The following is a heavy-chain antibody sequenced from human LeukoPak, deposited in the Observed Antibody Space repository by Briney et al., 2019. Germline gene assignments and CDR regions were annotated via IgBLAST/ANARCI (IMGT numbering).Heavy chain of an antibody. CDR2: ISWNSGSI. CDR3: ANRNGN. V-gene: IGHV3-9*01. J-gene: IGHJ4*02. CDR1: GFTFDDYA. Sequence: PGGSLRLSCAASGFTFDDYAMHWVRQAPGKGLEWVSGISWNSGSIGYADSVKGRFTISRDKAKNSLYLQMNSLRAEDTALYYCANRNGNWGQGTLVTVSS. D-gene: IGHD4-11*01.